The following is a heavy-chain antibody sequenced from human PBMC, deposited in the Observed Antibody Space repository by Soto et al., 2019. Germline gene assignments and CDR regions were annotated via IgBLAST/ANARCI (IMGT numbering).Heavy chain of an antibody. Sequence: PGESLKISCKGSGYSLTSYWIGWVRQMPGKGLEWMGIIYPGDSDTRYSPSFQGQVTISADKSISTAYLQWSSLKASDTAMYYCARRLHDFWSGYDYYYGMDVWGQGTTVTV. V-gene: IGHV5-51*01. D-gene: IGHD3-3*01. CDR3: ARRLHDFWSGYDYYYGMDV. CDR2: IYPGDSDT. J-gene: IGHJ6*02. CDR1: GYSLTSYW.